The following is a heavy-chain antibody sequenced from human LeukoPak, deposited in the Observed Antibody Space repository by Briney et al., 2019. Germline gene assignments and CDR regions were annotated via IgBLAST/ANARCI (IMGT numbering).Heavy chain of an antibody. CDR1: GYTFTSYD. CDR3: ARGLVWSGLLLVL. D-gene: IGHD3-3*01. V-gene: IGHV1-8*03. Sequence: ASVKVSCKPSGYTFTSYDINWVRQATGQGLEWMGWMNPNSGNTGYAQKFQGRVTITRNTSISTAYMELSSLRSEDTAVYYCARGLVWSGLLLVLWGQGTLVTVSS. J-gene: IGHJ4*02. CDR2: MNPNSGNT.